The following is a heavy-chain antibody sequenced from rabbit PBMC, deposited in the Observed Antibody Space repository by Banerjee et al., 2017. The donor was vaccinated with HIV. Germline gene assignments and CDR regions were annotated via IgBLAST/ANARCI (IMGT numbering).Heavy chain of an antibody. D-gene: IGHD3-1*01. J-gene: IGHJ6*01. V-gene: IGHV1S7*01. CDR3: ARGAITNYNRGAAFNM. CDR2: INPVFGST. CDR1: GFDFSNYY. Sequence: QLKESGGGLVQPGGSLKLSCKASGFDFSNYYVSWVRQAPGKGLEWIGYINPVFGSTYYASWVNGRFTISSHDAQNTLYLQLNSLTAADTATYFCARGAITNYNRGAAFNMWGPGTLVTVS.